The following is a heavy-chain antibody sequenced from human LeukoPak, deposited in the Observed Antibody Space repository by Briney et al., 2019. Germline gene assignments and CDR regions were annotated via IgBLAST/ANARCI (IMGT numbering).Heavy chain of an antibody. CDR3: ATDRKAGSWDPRFNY. V-gene: IGHV3-7*04. CDR2: IGDDGSEK. J-gene: IGHJ4*02. D-gene: IGHD1-14*01. CDR1: GFTFSDYW. Sequence: GGSLRLSCAASGFTFSDYWWLWVRQPPGKGPEWVANIGDDGSEKNYVDSVKGRFTISRDNAQMSLYLQMNSLRVDDTAVYYCATDRKAGSWDPRFNYGGQGTLVTVSS.